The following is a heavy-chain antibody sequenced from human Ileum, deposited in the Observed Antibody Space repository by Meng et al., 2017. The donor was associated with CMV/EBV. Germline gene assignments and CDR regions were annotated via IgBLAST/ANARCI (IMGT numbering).Heavy chain of an antibody. J-gene: IGHJ4*02. CDR2: IYYSGGT. CDR3: ARVGAIVRGPHFDY. CDR1: GGSISSSSYY. D-gene: IGHD3-10*01. Sequence: RGAGSGSVTPSGILALTCTVAGGSISSSSYYWGWIRQPPGKGLEWIGSIYYSGGTYYNPSLKSRVTISVDTSKNQFSLKLSSVTAADTAVYYCARVGAIVRGPHFDYWGQGTLVTVSS. V-gene: IGHV4-39*07.